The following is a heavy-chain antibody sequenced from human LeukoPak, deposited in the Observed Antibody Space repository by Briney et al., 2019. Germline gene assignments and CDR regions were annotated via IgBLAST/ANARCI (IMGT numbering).Heavy chain of an antibody. V-gene: IGHV3-74*01. J-gene: IGHJ5*02. Sequence: GGSLRLSCAASGFTLSRFRVHWVRQAPGKGLVWVSRVNGDGSSTSYADSVKGRFTISRDNAKNTLYLQMNSLRAEDTAVYYCARESYGYLTAAGTPNWFDPWGQGTLVTVSS. CDR1: GFTLSRFR. D-gene: IGHD6-13*01. CDR2: VNGDGSST. CDR3: ARESYGYLTAAGTPNWFDP.